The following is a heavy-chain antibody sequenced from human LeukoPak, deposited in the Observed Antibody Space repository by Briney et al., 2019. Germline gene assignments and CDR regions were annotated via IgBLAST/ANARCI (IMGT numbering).Heavy chain of an antibody. Sequence: ASVKVSCKGSGYTLTELSMHWVRQAPGKGLEWMGGFDPEDGETIYAQKFQGRVTMTEDTSTDTAYKELGSLRSEDTAVYYCATDRIRTYYFDYWGQGTLVTVSS. CDR1: GYTLTELS. D-gene: IGHD5-18*01. CDR2: FDPEDGET. J-gene: IGHJ4*02. CDR3: ATDRIRTYYFDY. V-gene: IGHV1-24*01.